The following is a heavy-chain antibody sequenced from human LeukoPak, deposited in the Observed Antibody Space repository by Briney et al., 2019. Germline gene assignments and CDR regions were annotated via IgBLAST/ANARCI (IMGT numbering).Heavy chain of an antibody. V-gene: IGHV3-7*01. Sequence: GGSLRLSCAASGFTFSSYGMHWVRQAPGKGLEWVANIKQDGSEQYYVDSVKGRFTISRDNAKNSLYLQMNSLRAEDTAVYYCARDVRADFWSGYPNHAFDIWGQGTLVTVSS. CDR1: GFTFSSYG. CDR3: ARDVRADFWSGYPNHAFDI. J-gene: IGHJ3*02. D-gene: IGHD3-3*01. CDR2: IKQDGSEQ.